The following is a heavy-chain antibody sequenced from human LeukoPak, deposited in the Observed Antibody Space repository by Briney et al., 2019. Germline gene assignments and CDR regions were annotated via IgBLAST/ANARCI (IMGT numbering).Heavy chain of an antibody. J-gene: IGHJ4*02. Sequence: KASETLSLTCTVSGGSISSSSYYWGWIRQPPGKGLEWIGSIYYSGSTYYNPSLKSRVTISVDTSKNQFSLKLSSVTAADTAVYYCARLPGERTVSLGRRGYSGYDTDYWGQGNLVTVSS. D-gene: IGHD5-12*01. CDR1: GGSISSSSYY. V-gene: IGHV4-39*01. CDR3: ARLPGERTVSLGRRGYSGYDTDY. CDR2: IYYSGST.